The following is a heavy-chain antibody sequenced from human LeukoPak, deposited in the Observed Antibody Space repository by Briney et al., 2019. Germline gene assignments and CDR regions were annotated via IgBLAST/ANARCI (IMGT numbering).Heavy chain of an antibody. CDR3: ARRYCSSTSCLFSQSYYFDY. J-gene: IGHJ4*02. D-gene: IGHD2-2*01. CDR2: ISSSGSTI. Sequence: GGSLRLSCAASGFTFSDYYMSWIRQAPGKGLEWVSYISSSGSTIYYADSVKGRFTISRDNAKNSLYLQMNSLRDEDTAVYYCARRYCSSTSCLFSQSYYFDYWGQGTLVTVSS. V-gene: IGHV3-11*04. CDR1: GFTFSDYY.